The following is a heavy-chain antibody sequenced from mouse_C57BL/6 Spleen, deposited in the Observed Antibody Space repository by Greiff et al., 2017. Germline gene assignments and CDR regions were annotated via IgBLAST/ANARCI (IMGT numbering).Heavy chain of an antibody. D-gene: IGHD1-1*01. CDR3: TRNYGSSSYLDY. CDR2: IDPETGGT. Sequence: QVQLQQSGAELVRPGASVTLSCKASGYTFTDYEMHWVKQTPVHGLEWIGAIDPETGGTAYNQKFKGKAILTADKSSSTAYMELRSLTSEDSAVYYCTRNYGSSSYLDYWGQGTTLTVSS. J-gene: IGHJ2*01. CDR1: GYTFTDYE. V-gene: IGHV1-15*01.